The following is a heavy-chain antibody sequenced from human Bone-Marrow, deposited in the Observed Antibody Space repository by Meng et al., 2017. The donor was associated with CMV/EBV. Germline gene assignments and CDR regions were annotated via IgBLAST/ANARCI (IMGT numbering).Heavy chain of an antibody. V-gene: IGHV1-2*02. CDR2: INPNSGGT. J-gene: IGHJ4*02. D-gene: IGHD2-2*01. Sequence: FTGYYMHWVRQAPGQGLEWMGWINPNSGGTNDAQKFQGRVTMTRDTSISTAYMELSRLRSDDTAVYYCARGISRNDYYCSSTSCSFDYWGQGTLVTVSS. CDR1: FTGYY. CDR3: ARGISRNDYYCSSTSCSFDY.